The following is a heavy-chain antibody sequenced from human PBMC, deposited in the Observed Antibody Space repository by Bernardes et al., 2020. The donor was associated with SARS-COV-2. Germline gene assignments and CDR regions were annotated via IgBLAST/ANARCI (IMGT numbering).Heavy chain of an antibody. CDR1: GYSFSSYG. D-gene: IGHD3-16*01. CDR3: ARESTPGLRAIGY. CDR2: ISAYNGNI. V-gene: IGHV1-18*01. Sequence: ASVEVCCKASGYSFSSYGIIWVRQAPGQGLEWMGWISAYNGNIEYAQKFQGRVTMTTDTSANTGYMDLRSLRSDDTAVYYCARESTPGLRAIGYWGQGTLVTVSS. J-gene: IGHJ4*02.